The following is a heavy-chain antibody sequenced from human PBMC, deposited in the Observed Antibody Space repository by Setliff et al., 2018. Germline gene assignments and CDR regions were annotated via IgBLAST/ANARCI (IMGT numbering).Heavy chain of an antibody. V-gene: IGHV4-61*02. CDR3: ARDNTMVGATDY. CDR1: GGSISGGGYY. D-gene: IGHD1-26*01. Sequence: LSLTCTVSGGSISGGGYYWSWLRQPAGKGLEWIGRVYLSGSTNYNPSLKSRVTISVDMSKNQFSLRLNTVTAADTAVYYCARDNTMVGATDYWGLGTLVTVSS. J-gene: IGHJ4*02. CDR2: VYLSGST.